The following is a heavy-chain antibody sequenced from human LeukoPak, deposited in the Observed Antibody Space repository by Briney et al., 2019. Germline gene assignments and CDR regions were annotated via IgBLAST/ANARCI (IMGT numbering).Heavy chain of an antibody. CDR2: IYYSGST. D-gene: IGHD6-13*01. Sequence: SETLSLTCTVSGGSISDYYWSWIRQPPGKGLEWIGFIYYSGSTNYNPSLKSRVTISVDRSKNQFSLKLSSVTAADTAVYYCASGYSSSWYRPPSYWGQGTLVTVSS. V-gene: IGHV4-59*12. CDR1: GGSISDYY. CDR3: ASGYSSSWYRPPSY. J-gene: IGHJ4*02.